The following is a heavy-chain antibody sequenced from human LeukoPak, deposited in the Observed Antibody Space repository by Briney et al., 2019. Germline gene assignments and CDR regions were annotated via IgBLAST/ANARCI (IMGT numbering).Heavy chain of an antibody. Sequence: ASVKVSCKASGGTFSSYAISWVRQAPGQGLEWMGRIIPIFGIANYAQKFQGRVTITADNSTSTAYMELSSLRSEDTAVYYCARDNGYYGSGSLGYYGMDVWGQGTTVTVSS. CDR1: GGTFSSYA. J-gene: IGHJ6*02. D-gene: IGHD3-10*01. V-gene: IGHV1-69*04. CDR3: ARDNGYYGSGSLGYYGMDV. CDR2: IIPIFGIA.